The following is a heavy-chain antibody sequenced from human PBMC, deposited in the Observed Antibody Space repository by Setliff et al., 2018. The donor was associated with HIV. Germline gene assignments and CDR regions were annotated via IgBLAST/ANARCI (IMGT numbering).Heavy chain of an antibody. D-gene: IGHD1-1*01. CDR3: ARGPGARNNEAFDI. CDR2: IYSNGGT. CDR1: GGSISGYY. J-gene: IGHJ3*02. Sequence: SETLSLTCTVSGGSISGYYWSWIRQPAGKGLEWIGRIYSNGGTNYSPSLKSRVTMSLDTSKNQFSLKLNSVTAADTAVYYCARGPGARNNEAFDIWGQGTMVTVSS. V-gene: IGHV4-4*07.